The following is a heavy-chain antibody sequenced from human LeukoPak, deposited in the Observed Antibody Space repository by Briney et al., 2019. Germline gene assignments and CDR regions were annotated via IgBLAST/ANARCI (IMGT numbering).Heavy chain of an antibody. J-gene: IGHJ4*02. Sequence: PGGSLRLSCTASGFTFGDYAMSWFRQAPGKGLEWVGFIRSKAYGGTTEYAASVKGRFTISRDDSKSIAYLQMNSLKTEDTAVYYCTRAVEMATIWGDYWGQGTLVTVSS. CDR2: IRSKAYGGTT. CDR1: GFTFGDYA. D-gene: IGHD5-24*01. CDR3: TRAVEMATIWGDY. V-gene: IGHV3-49*03.